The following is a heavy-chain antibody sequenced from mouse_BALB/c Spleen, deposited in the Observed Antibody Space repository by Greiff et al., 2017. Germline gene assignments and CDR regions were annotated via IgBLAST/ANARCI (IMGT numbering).Heavy chain of an antibody. J-gene: IGHJ2*01. D-gene: IGHD3-3*01. CDR3: ARHEEGRGYFDY. CDR2: FYPGSGSI. V-gene: IGHV1-62-2*01. CDR1: GYTFTEYI. Sequence: VQLQESGAGLVKPGASVKLSCKASGYTFTEYIIHWVKQRSGQGLEWIGWFYPGSGSIKYNEKFKDKATLTADKSSSTVYMELSRLTSEDSAVYFCARHEEGRGYFDYWGQGTTLTVSS.